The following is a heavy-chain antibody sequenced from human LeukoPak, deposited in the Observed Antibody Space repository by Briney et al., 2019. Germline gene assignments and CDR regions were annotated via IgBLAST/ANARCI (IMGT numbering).Heavy chain of an antibody. V-gene: IGHV1-18*01. J-gene: IGHJ4*02. CDR1: GYTFTSYG. D-gene: IGHD3-16*01. CDR3: ARGDTFGGNGDY. CDR2: ISPYNGNT. Sequence: ASVKVSCKASGYTFTSYGISRVRQAPGQGLEWVGWISPYNGNTDSAQRLQGRVTMTTDTSTSTAYMELRSLRSDDTAVYYCARGDTFGGNGDYWGQGTLVTVSS.